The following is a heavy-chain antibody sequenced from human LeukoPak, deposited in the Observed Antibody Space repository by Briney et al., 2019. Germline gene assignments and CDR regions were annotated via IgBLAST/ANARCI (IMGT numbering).Heavy chain of an antibody. V-gene: IGHV4-39*01. CDR1: GGSISSSSYY. J-gene: IGHJ4*02. CDR2: IYCSGST. Sequence: SDTLSLTCTVSGGSISSSSYYSRWIRHPPGKGLEGIGSIYCSGSTYYNPSLKTRVTISVDTSKNQFSLKLSSVTAADTAVYYCARKGTTYYDYIWGSYRDKYYFDYWGQGTLVTVSS. CDR3: ARKGTTYYDYIWGSYRDKYYFDY. D-gene: IGHD3-16*02.